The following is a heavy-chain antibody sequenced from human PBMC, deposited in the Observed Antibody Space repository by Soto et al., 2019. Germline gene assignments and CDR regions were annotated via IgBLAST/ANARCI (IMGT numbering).Heavy chain of an antibody. J-gene: IGHJ4*02. V-gene: IGHV3-74*01. Sequence: PGGSLRLSCAASGFTVSSNYMSWVRQGPGKGLVWVSHINSDGSTTIYADSVKGRFTISRDNSKNTVYLQMNSLRAEDTAVYYCARKATFGSGILFDSWGQGTLVTVSS. CDR3: ARKATFGSGILFDS. CDR2: INSDGSTT. D-gene: IGHD3-10*01. CDR1: GFTVSSNY.